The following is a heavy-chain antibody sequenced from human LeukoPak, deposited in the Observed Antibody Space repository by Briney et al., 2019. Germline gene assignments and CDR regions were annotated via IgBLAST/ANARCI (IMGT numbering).Heavy chain of an antibody. CDR2: IRYDGSNK. V-gene: IGHV3-30*02. J-gene: IGHJ6*03. D-gene: IGHD5-12*01. Sequence: GGSLRLSCAASGCTFSSYGMHWVRQAPGKGLEWVAFIRYDGSNKYYADSVKGRFTISRDNSKNTLYLQMNSLRAEDTAVYYCAKDERLGYNYYYYMDVWGKGTTVTVSS. CDR3: AKDERLGYNYYYYMDV. CDR1: GCTFSSYG.